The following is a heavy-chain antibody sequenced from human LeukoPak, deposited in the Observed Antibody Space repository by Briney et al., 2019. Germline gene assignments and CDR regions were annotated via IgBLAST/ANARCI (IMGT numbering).Heavy chain of an antibody. D-gene: IGHD3-9*01. CDR3: ATTPIYDILTSG. Sequence: PGGSLRLSCAASGFTVSSNYMSWVRQAPGKGLEWVSVIYSGGSTYYADSVKGRFTISRDNSKNTLYLQMNSLRAEDTAVYYCATTPIYDILTSGWGQGTLVTVSS. V-gene: IGHV3-66*01. CDR2: IYSGGST. J-gene: IGHJ4*02. CDR1: GFTVSSNY.